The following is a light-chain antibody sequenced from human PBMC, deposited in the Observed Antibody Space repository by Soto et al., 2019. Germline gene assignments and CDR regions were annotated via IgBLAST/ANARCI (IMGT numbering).Light chain of an antibody. J-gene: IGKJ1*01. CDR2: AAS. V-gene: IGKV1-39*01. Sequence: DIQMTQSPSSLSASVGDRVTITCRASQSISTYLNWYQQKPGKAPKLLIYAASSLQSGVPSRFSGSGSGTDFTLTISSLQPEDFATYYCQQSYNTLWTFGKGTKADIK. CDR1: QSISTY. CDR3: QQSYNTLWT.